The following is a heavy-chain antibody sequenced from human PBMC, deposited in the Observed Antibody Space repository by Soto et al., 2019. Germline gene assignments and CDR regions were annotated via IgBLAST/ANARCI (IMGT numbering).Heavy chain of an antibody. V-gene: IGHV1-18*01. CDR2: ISPYNGNT. CDR3: ARGRDYGDFYFDY. Sequence: QVQLVQSGAEVKKPGASVKVSCKASGYTFTNFGITWVRQAPGLGLEWVGWISPYNGNTQTVEKLQGRVTMTTDTSTSTAYMELRSLRSDDTAVYYCARGRDYGDFYFDYWGQGTLVTVSS. D-gene: IGHD4-17*01. CDR1: GYTFTNFG. J-gene: IGHJ4*02.